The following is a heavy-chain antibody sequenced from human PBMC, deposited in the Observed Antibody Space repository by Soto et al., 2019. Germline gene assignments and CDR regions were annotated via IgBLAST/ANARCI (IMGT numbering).Heavy chain of an antibody. V-gene: IGHV4-59*12. D-gene: IGHD3-22*01. J-gene: IGHJ4*02. CDR3: ARYDNSGSHGVDI. CDR1: GGSISSYY. Sequence: SETLSLTCTVSGGSISSYYWSWIRQPPGKGLEWIGYIYYSGSTYYNPSLKSRVTISVDTSKNQFSLKLSSVTAADTAVYYCARYDNSGSHGVDIWGQGTLVT. CDR2: IYYSGST.